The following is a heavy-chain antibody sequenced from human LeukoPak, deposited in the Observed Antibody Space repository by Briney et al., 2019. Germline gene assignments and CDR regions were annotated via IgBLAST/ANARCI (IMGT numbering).Heavy chain of an antibody. CDR3: ARGAGPFYFDY. CDR1: GFTFISYG. J-gene: IGHJ4*02. Sequence: GRSLRLSCAASGFTFISYGMHWVRLAPGKGLVWVAVTSFDGSTKYYGDFVKRRFTISRDNSKNSLYLQMNSLRAEDTAVYYCARGAGPFYFDYWGQGTLVTVSS. D-gene: IGHD6-13*01. V-gene: IGHV3-30*03. CDR2: TSFDGSTK.